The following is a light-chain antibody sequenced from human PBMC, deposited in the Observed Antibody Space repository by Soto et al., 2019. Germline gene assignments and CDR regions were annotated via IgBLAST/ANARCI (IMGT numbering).Light chain of an antibody. J-gene: IGKJ4*01. CDR3: QQRSNWPT. Sequence: EIVLTQSPATLSLSPGERATLSCRASQSVSSYLAWYQQKPGQAPRLLIYDASNRATGIPARFSGSGSGTDFTLTISSLEPEDFTVYNCQQRSNWPTFGGGTKV. V-gene: IGKV3-11*01. CDR1: QSVSSY. CDR2: DAS.